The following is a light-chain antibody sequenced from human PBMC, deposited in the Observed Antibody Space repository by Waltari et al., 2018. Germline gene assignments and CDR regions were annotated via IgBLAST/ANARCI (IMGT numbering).Light chain of an antibody. CDR2: MAS. CDR3: QQYSSFST. V-gene: IGKV1-5*03. Sequence: IQMTQSPSPLSASVGDRVTISCRASQSVGTWLAWYQQKPGKAPKLLIYMASSLESGVPSRFSGSGSGTEFTLTISSLQPDDFATYSCQQYSSFSTFGQGTKLDI. CDR1: QSVGTW. J-gene: IGKJ2*01.